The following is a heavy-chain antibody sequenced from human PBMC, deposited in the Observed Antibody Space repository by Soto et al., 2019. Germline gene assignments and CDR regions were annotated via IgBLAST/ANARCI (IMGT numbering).Heavy chain of an antibody. CDR1: GYTFTSYY. J-gene: IGHJ4*02. Sequence: QVQLVQSGAEVKKPGASVKVSCKASGYTFTSYYMHWVRQAPGQGLEWMGIINPSGGSTSYAQKFQGRVTMTRDTSTSTVYMELSSLRSEDTAVYYCATVLTYYYGSGSYLYFDYWGQGTLVTVSS. V-gene: IGHV1-46*03. D-gene: IGHD3-10*01. CDR3: ATVLTYYYGSGSYLYFDY. CDR2: INPSGGST.